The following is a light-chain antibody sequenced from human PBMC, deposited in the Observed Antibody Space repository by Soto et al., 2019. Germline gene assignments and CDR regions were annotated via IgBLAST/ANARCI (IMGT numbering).Light chain of an antibody. Sequence: QAVVTQEPSLTVSPGGTVTLTCGSSTGAVTSGHYPYWFQQKPGQAPRTLIXXXTXXXXXXXXXXSXXLLGGKAALTLSGAQPEXXAXYYCLLSYSDAWVFGGGTKVTVL. V-gene: IGLV7-46*01. CDR1: TGAVTSGHY. CDR3: LLSYSDAWV. CDR2: XXT. J-gene: IGLJ3*02.